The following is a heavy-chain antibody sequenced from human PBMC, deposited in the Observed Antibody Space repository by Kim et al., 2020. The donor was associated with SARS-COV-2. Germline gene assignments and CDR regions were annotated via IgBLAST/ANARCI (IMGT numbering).Heavy chain of an antibody. CDR3: AKDAGLRYFDY. Sequence: TSYADSVKGRLTIPRDNSKSTLFLQMNDLRAEDTAIYYCAKDAGLRYFDYWGQGTLVTVSS. CDR2: T. J-gene: IGHJ4*02. D-gene: IGHD4-17*01. V-gene: IGHV3-23*01.